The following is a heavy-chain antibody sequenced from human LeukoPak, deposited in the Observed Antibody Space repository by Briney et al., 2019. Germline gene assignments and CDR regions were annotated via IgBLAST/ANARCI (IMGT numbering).Heavy chain of an antibody. CDR2: ISYDGSNK. Sequence: QPGRSLRLSCAASGFTFSSYGMHWVRQAPGKGLEWVAVISYDGSNKYYADSVKGRFTISRDNSKNTLYLQMNSLRAEDTAVYYCAGQRPVAFTSTFDYWGQGTLVTVSS. V-gene: IGHV3-30*03. CDR3: AGQRPVAFTSTFDY. CDR1: GFTFSSYG. D-gene: IGHD6-19*01. J-gene: IGHJ4*02.